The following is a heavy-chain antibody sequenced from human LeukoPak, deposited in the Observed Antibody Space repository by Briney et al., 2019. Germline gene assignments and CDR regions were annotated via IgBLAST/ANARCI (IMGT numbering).Heavy chain of an antibody. J-gene: IGHJ3*02. CDR3: VKVWQPGRSYAFDI. CDR1: GFTFDDYV. CDR2: ISGDGGST. V-gene: IGHV3-43*02. Sequence: GGALRLPCLAAGFTFDDYVRLWVRQAPGEGLEWVSLISGDGGSTYYADSVKGRFTISRDNSKNSLYLQMNSLRTEDTALYYCVKVWQPGRSYAFDIWGQGTMVTVSS. D-gene: IGHD1-26*01.